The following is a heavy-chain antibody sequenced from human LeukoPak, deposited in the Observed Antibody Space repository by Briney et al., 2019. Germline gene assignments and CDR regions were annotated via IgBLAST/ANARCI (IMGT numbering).Heavy chain of an antibody. V-gene: IGHV3-21*01. CDR2: ISHSSSYI. CDR3: ARDYYYDSRGYFLYAFDI. Sequence: GGSLRLSCAASGFTFSSYSMNWVRQAPGKGLGWVSSISHSSSYIYYADSVKGRFTISRDNAKNSLYLQMNSLRAEDTAVYYCARDYYYDSRGYFLYAFDIWGQGTMVTVSS. CDR1: GFTFSSYS. J-gene: IGHJ3*02. D-gene: IGHD3-22*01.